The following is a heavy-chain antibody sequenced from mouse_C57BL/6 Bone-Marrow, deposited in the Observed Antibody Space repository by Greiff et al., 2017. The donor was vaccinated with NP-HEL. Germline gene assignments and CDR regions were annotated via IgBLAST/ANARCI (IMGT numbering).Heavy chain of an antibody. J-gene: IGHJ4*01. D-gene: IGHD1-1*01. Sequence: VKLVESGPGLVAPSQSLSITCTVSGFSLTSYAISWVRQPPGKGLEWLGVIWPGGGTNYNSALKSRLSISKDNSKSQVFLKMNSLQTDDTARYYCARGAVVPLMDYWGQGTSVTVSS. CDR2: IWPGGGT. CDR3: ARGAVVPLMDY. CDR1: GFSLTSYA. V-gene: IGHV2-9-1*01.